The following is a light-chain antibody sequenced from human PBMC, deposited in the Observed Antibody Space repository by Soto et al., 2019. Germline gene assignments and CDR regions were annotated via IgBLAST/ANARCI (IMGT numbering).Light chain of an antibody. CDR3: SSYAGRYTYV. CDR1: SSDVGGYNY. J-gene: IGLJ1*01. V-gene: IGLV2-11*01. Sequence: QSVLTQPRSVSGSPGQSVSIFGTGTSSDVGGYNYVSWYQQHPGKAPKVMIYDVTKRPPGVPDRFSGSKSGNTASLTISGLQSEDEADYYCSSYAGRYTYVFGTGTKVTVL. CDR2: DVT.